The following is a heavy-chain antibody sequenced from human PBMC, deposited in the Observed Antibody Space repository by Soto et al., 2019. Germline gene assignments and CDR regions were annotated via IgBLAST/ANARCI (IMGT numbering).Heavy chain of an antibody. Sequence: QVQLVQSGAEVKKPGSSVKVSCKASGGTFSSYAISWVRQAPGQGLEWMGGIIPIFGTANYAQKFQGRVTISADESTSTAYMELSSLRSEDTAVYYCARSKEQLASFAGRRNWFDPWGQGTLVTVSS. CDR1: GGTFSSYA. CDR3: ARSKEQLASFAGRRNWFDP. J-gene: IGHJ5*02. D-gene: IGHD6-6*01. CDR2: IIPIFGTA. V-gene: IGHV1-69*01.